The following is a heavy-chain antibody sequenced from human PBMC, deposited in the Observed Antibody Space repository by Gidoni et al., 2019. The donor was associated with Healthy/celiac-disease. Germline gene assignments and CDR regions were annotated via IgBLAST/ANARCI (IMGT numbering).Heavy chain of an antibody. CDR2: IYYSGST. V-gene: IGHV4-59*01. CDR3: ARDASDYDILTGYSNYMDV. D-gene: IGHD3-9*01. J-gene: IGHJ6*03. Sequence: QVQLQESGPGLVKPSETLSLTCTVSGGSISSYYWSWIRQPPGKGLEWIGYIYYSGSTNYNPSLKSRVTISVDTSKNQFSLKLSSVTAADTAVYYCARDASDYDILTGYSNYMDVWGKGTTVTVSS. CDR1: GGSISSYY.